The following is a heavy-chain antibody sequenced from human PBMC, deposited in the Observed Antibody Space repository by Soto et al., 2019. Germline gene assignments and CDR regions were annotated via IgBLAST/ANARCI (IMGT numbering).Heavy chain of an antibody. D-gene: IGHD3-16*01. Sequence: ASVKVSCKASGYTFTSYAMHWVRRAPGQRLEWMGWINAGNGNTKYSQKFQGRVTITRDTSASTAYMELSSLRSEDAAVYYCAMEGGSRNYYYYGMDVWGQGTTVTVSS. CDR2: INAGNGNT. CDR3: AMEGGSRNYYYYGMDV. J-gene: IGHJ6*02. V-gene: IGHV1-3*01. CDR1: GYTFTSYA.